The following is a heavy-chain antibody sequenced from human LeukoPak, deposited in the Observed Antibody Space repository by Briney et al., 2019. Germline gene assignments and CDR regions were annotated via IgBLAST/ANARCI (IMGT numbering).Heavy chain of an antibody. V-gene: IGHV3-11*04. CDR2: ISSSGNTI. CDR3: ARAGNNWNYALDY. J-gene: IGHJ4*02. CDR1: GFTFSDYY. Sequence: GGSLRLSCAASGFTFSDYYMSWIRQAPGKGLEWVSYISSSGNTIYYADSVKGRFTISRDNAKNSLYLQMNSLRAEDTAVYFCARAGNNWNYALDYRGQGTLVTVSS. D-gene: IGHD1-7*01.